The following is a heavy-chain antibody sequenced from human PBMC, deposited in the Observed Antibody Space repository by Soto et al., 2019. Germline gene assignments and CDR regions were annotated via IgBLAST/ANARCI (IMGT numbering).Heavy chain of an antibody. Sequence: EVQLVESGGGSQQPGGSLRLSCAASGFTFSSYSMNWVRQAPGKGLEWLSYISSRGDTIYYADSVKGRFTISRDNGKNSLDLQMNSLRDEDTAVYYCARAGDSAFFVSWGQGTLVTVSS. J-gene: IGHJ4*02. CDR2: ISSRGDTI. CDR3: ARAGDSAFFVS. CDR1: GFTFSSYS. D-gene: IGHD1-26*01. V-gene: IGHV3-48*02.